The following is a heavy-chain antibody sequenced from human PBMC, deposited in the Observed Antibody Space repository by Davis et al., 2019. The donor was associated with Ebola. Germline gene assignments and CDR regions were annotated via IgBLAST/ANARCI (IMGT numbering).Heavy chain of an antibody. Sequence: AASVKVSCKASGYTFTNYYMHWVRQAPGQGLEWMGMINPNDGRTIYAQKFQGRVTVTRDTSTTTVYMELSSLRSEDTAVYYCARDLGLTGTSRGWFDPWGQGTLVTVSS. CDR2: INPNDGRT. J-gene: IGHJ5*02. V-gene: IGHV1-46*01. D-gene: IGHD1-7*01. CDR3: ARDLGLTGTSRGWFDP. CDR1: GYTFTNYY.